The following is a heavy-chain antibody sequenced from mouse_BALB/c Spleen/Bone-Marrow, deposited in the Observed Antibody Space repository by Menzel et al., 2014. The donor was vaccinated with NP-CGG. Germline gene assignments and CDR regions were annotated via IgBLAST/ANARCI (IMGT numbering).Heavy chain of an antibody. V-gene: IGHV5-17*02. CDR3: VRSYDSYAMAF. Sequence: EVHLVESGGGLAQPGGSRKLSCAASGFTFSSFGMHWVRQAPEKGLEWVAYISSGSSTIYYADTVKGRFTISRDNPKNTLFLQMTGLRSEDTAMYYCVRSYDSYAMAFWGQGTSVTVSS. D-gene: IGHD2-10*02. CDR2: ISSGSSTI. J-gene: IGHJ4*01. CDR1: GFTFSSFG.